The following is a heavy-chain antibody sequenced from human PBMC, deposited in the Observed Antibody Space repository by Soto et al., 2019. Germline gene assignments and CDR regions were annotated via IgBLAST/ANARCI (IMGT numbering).Heavy chain of an antibody. Sequence: GGSLRLSCAASGFTFSSYAMHWVRQAPGKGLEYVSAISSNGGSTYYANSVKGRFTISRDNSKNTLYLQMGSLRAEDMAVYYCARDQYYDILTGYYRSKLDYYYYGMDVSGQGTTVTVSS. J-gene: IGHJ6*02. D-gene: IGHD3-9*01. CDR3: ARDQYYDILTGYYRSKLDYYYYGMDV. CDR2: ISSNGGST. CDR1: GFTFSSYA. V-gene: IGHV3-64*01.